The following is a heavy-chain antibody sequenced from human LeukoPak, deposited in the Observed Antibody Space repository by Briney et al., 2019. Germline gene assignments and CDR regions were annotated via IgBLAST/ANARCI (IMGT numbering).Heavy chain of an antibody. V-gene: IGHV3-7*03. CDR2: INQDGSAN. D-gene: IGHD2-15*01. CDR1: GFIFSKHW. Sequence: PGGSLRLSCAASGFIFSKHWMSWVRQAPGKGLEWVGNINQDGSANYYVDSVKGRFTISRDNAKNSLYLRMDSLRAEDTAVYYCARGLIFWGQGTLVTVSS. J-gene: IGHJ4*02. CDR3: ARGLIF.